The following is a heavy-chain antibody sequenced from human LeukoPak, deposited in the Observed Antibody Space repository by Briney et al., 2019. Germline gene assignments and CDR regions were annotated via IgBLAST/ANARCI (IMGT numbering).Heavy chain of an antibody. Sequence: PGGSLRLSCAASGFTFSSYAMHWVRQAPGKGLEWVAVISYDGSNKYYADSVKGRFTISRDNSKNTLYLQMNSLRAEDTAVYYCARNAVWDGYVMRDYWGQGTLVTVSS. D-gene: IGHD5-24*01. CDR2: ISYDGSNK. V-gene: IGHV3-30*04. CDR1: GFTFSSYA. CDR3: ARNAVWDGYVMRDY. J-gene: IGHJ4*02.